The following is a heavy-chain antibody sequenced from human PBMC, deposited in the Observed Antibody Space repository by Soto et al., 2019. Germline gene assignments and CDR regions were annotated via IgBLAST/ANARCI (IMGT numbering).Heavy chain of an antibody. CDR2: IWPDGSDK. V-gene: IGHV3-7*01. Sequence: GGSLRLSCAASGFTFSSKLMSWVRQAPGKGLEWVATIWPDGSDKYYVDSMRGRFTVSRDNAKASLYLQMNSLRVEDTAIYYCARESPPADYWGQGTLVTVSS. CDR1: GFTFSSKL. CDR3: ARESPPADY. J-gene: IGHJ4*02.